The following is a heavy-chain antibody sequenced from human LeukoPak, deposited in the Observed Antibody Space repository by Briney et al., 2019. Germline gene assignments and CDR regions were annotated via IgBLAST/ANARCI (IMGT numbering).Heavy chain of an antibody. D-gene: IGHD3-3*01. Sequence: QTGGSLRLSCVTSGFTFSGYWMHWVRQGPEKGLELVSRIDNDGHGIIYADSVKGRFTTSRDNVKNTLYLQMNSLRVEDTAVYYCAAGGGWDPSFGVVTHIDVWGQGTTVTVSS. V-gene: IGHV3-74*01. J-gene: IGHJ6*02. CDR1: GFTFSGYW. CDR2: IDNDGHGI. CDR3: AAGGGWDPSFGVVTHIDV.